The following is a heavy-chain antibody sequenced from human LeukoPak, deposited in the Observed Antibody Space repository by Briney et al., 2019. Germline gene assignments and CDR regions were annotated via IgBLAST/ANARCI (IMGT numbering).Heavy chain of an antibody. CDR2: ISGGGGST. V-gene: IGHV3-23*01. D-gene: IGHD1-1*01. J-gene: IGHJ4*02. Sequence: PGGSLRLSCAASGFTFSSYAMSWVRQAPGKGLEWVSAISGGGGSTYYADSVKGRFTISRDNSKNTLYLQMDSLRAEDTAVYYCVRDGYNWNYDYWGQGTLVTVSS. CDR3: VRDGYNWNYDY. CDR1: GFTFSSYA.